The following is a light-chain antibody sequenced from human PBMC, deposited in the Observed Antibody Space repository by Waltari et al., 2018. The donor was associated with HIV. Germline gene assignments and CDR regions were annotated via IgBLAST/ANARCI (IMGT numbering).Light chain of an antibody. V-gene: IGLV2-11*01. CDR1: SSDAGDYKY. J-gene: IGLJ2*01. CDR2: DVT. Sequence: QSALTQPRSVSGSPGQSVTISCTGTSSDAGDYKYVSWYQNHPGKAPKLIIYDVTGRASGVPDRFSGSKSGNTASLTISGLQAEDEADYFCCSHAGTSSFVIFGGGTKLTVL. CDR3: CSHAGTSSFVI.